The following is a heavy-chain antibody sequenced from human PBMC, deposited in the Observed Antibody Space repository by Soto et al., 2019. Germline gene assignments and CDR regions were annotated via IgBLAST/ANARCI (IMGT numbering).Heavy chain of an antibody. CDR3: ARGTPLWSGYRYGMDV. CDR1: GGSISSSSYF. D-gene: IGHD3-3*01. J-gene: IGHJ6*02. CDR2: IYYSGST. V-gene: IGHV4-39*01. Sequence: QLQLQESGPGLVKPSETLSLTCTVSGGSISSSSYFWGWIRQPPGKGLEWIGSIYYSGSTYYNPSLTGXAXIXXDTAKNQFPLKLSSVTAADTAVYYCARGTPLWSGYRYGMDVWGQGTTVTVSS.